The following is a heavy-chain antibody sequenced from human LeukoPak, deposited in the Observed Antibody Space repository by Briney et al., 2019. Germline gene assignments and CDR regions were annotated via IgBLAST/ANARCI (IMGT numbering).Heavy chain of an antibody. V-gene: IGHV3-23*01. D-gene: IGHD5-24*01. Sequence: GGSLRLSCAASGFTFSSYAMSWVRQAPGKGLEWVSAISGSGGSTYYADSVKGRFTISRDNSKNTLYLQMNSLRAEDTAVYYCARDFGYGRDGYNSDFDYWGQGTLVTVSS. CDR3: ARDFGYGRDGYNSDFDY. J-gene: IGHJ4*02. CDR2: ISGSGGST. CDR1: GFTFSSYA.